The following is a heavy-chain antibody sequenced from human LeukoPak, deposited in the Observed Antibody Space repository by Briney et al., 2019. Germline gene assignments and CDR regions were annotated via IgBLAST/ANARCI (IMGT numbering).Heavy chain of an antibody. V-gene: IGHV2-5*01. CDR3: AHSRLLWFGEFLGENWFDP. CDR2: IYLNDDK. J-gene: IGHJ5*02. Sequence: SGPTLAKPTQTLTLTRTFFGFSLSTRGVGVGWIRQPPAKAVESHALIYLNDDKRYSPSLQSRLTISKDNSKNQVVLTMPNMDPVDTVTYYGAHSRLLWFGEFLGENWFDPWGQGTLVAVSS. CDR1: GFSLSTRGVG. D-gene: IGHD3-10*01.